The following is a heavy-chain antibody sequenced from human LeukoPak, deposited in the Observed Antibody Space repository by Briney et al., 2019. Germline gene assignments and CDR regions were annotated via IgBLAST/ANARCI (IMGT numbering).Heavy chain of an antibody. CDR3: ARDGLDCSSASCYGEY. J-gene: IGHJ4*02. D-gene: IGHD2-2*01. V-gene: IGHV3-64*01. CDR2: ISSNGGST. Sequence: GGSLRLSCAASGFTFSSYCMHWVRQARGKGLEYVSVISSNGGSTNYAHSVKGRFTISRDNSKNTLYLQMGSQRAEDMAVYYCARDGLDCSSASCYGEYWGQGRLVTVSS. CDR1: GFTFSSYC.